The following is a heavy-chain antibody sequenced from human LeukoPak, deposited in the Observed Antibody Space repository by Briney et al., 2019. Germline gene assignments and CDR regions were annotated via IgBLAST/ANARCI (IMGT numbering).Heavy chain of an antibody. CDR2: ITPILGIA. D-gene: IGHD3-16*02. Sequence: WVKVSCKASGGTFSSYAISWVRQAPAQGLEWMGGITPILGIANYAQKFQGRVTITADKSTSTAYMELSSLRSEDTAVYYCAREANSYRVDYFDYWGQGTLVTVSS. V-gene: IGHV1-69*04. CDR3: AREANSYRVDYFDY. CDR1: GGTFSSYA. J-gene: IGHJ4*02.